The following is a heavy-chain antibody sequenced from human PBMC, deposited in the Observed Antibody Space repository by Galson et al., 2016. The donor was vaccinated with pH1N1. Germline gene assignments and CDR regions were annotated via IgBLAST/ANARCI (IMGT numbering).Heavy chain of an antibody. D-gene: IGHD2-21*02. J-gene: IGHJ4*03. V-gene: IGHV5-51*01. CDR3: ARLAHCSGDCYSMGPWGYFDF. CDR1: GYSFTKYC. CDR2: IYPGDSDP. Sequence: QSGAEVKKPGESLKISCEGSGYSFTKYCIVWVRQTPGKGLEWMGIIYPGDSDPRYSPSFAGQVTISAEKSSNTAYLRWSSLKAWDTAMYFCARLAHCSGDCYSMGPWGYFDFWGQGTLVAVSS.